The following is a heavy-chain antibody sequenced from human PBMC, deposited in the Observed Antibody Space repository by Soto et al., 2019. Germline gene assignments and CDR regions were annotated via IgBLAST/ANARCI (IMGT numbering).Heavy chain of an antibody. CDR3: VSPEGYYDSSGYTLDY. CDR2: MFYSGNT. CDR1: GDSISSNTYY. V-gene: IGHV4-39*01. Sequence: PSETLSLTCTFSGDSISSNTYYWGWIRQPPGKGLEWIGSMFYSGNTYYNTSLKSQVTLSIDTSKNQIYLKMNSVTAADTAVYYCVSPEGYYDSSGYTLDYWGQGTLVTVS. J-gene: IGHJ4*02. D-gene: IGHD3-22*01.